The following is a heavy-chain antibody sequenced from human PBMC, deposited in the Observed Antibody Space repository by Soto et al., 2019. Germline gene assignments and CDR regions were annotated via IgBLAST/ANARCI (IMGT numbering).Heavy chain of an antibody. CDR1: GGSIRGFY. CDR2: INHSGGT. Sequence: PSETLSLTCAVYGGSIRGFYWSWIRQSPGKGLEWIGDINHSGGTNDNPSLKSRVTMSVDTSKNVFSLKLTSLTAADSAVYFCARGRYNSRPGVLPTRESWFDPWGQGALVTVSS. J-gene: IGHJ5*02. CDR3: ARGRYNSRPGVLPTRESWFDP. V-gene: IGHV4-34*01. D-gene: IGHD1-20*01.